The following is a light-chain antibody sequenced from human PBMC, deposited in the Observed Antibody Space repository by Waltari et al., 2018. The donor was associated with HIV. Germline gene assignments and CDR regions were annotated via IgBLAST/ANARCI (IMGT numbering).Light chain of an antibody. V-gene: IGLV1-47*01. CDR2: CNN. CDR3: SVWDDSLSVQV. Sequence: QSVLIQSPSMSGTPGQSITISCSGSNSNIGKNGVYWHQQFPGTAPKVLIYCNNRRPSGVPDRFSGSKSGTSASLAISGLRSEDEADYYCSVWDDSLSVQVFGGGTKLTVL. J-gene: IGLJ3*02. CDR1: NSNIGKNG.